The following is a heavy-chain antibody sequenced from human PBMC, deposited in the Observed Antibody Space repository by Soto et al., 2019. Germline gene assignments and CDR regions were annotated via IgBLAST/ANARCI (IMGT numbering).Heavy chain of an antibody. D-gene: IGHD1-1*01. Sequence: PGGSLRLSCAASGLIFSDVWMTWVRQAPGKGLEWVGRIKTKPDDGTIDYAAPVRGRFTISRDDSKNTLYLQMTSLTPDDPGVYYCTTSNLGVDFWGPGTLVTVSS. V-gene: IGHV3-15*01. CDR2: IKTKPDDGTI. J-gene: IGHJ4*02. CDR3: TTSNLGVDF. CDR1: GLIFSDVW.